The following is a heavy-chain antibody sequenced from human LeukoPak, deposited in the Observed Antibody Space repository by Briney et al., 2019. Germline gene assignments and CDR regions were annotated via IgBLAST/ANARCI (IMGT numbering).Heavy chain of an antibody. Sequence: SVKVSCKASGYTFTSYGISWVRQAPGQGLEWMGGIIPIFGTANYAQKFQGRVTITADESTSTAYMELSSLRSEDTAVYYCARVSARGYSYPFDYWGQGTLVTVSS. J-gene: IGHJ4*02. V-gene: IGHV1-69*13. D-gene: IGHD5-18*01. CDR1: GYTFTSYG. CDR2: IIPIFGTA. CDR3: ARVSARGYSYPFDY.